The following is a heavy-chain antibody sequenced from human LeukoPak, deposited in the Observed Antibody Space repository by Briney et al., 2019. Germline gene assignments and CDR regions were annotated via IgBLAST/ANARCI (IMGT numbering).Heavy chain of an antibody. CDR3: ARVEAQEELGAFDI. Sequence: SETLSLTCAVSGGSISSGGYSWSWIRQPPGKGLEWIGYIYYSGSTNYNPSLKSRVTISVDTSKNQFSLKLSSVTAADTAVYYCARVEAQEELGAFDIWGQGTMVTVSS. V-gene: IGHV4-61*08. J-gene: IGHJ3*02. CDR2: IYYSGST. CDR1: GGSISSGGYS. D-gene: IGHD1-26*01.